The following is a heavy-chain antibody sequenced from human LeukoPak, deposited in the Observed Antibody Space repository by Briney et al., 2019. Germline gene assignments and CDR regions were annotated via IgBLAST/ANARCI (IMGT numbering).Heavy chain of an antibody. D-gene: IGHD4-17*01. J-gene: IGHJ4*02. V-gene: IGHV5-10-1*01. CDR2: IDPSDSYT. CDR3: AREDGSYGDYANNY. CDR1: GYSFTSYW. Sequence: GEPLKISCKGSGYSFTSYWISWVRQMPGKGLEWMGRIDPSDSYTNFSPSFQGHVTISADKSISTAYLQWSSLKASDTAMYYCAREDGSYGDYANNYWGQGTLVTVSS.